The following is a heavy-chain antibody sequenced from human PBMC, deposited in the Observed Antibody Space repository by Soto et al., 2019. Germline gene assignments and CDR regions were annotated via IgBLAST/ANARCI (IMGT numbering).Heavy chain of an antibody. J-gene: IGHJ6*02. CDR1: GFTFSSYA. Sequence: PGGSLRLSCAASGFTFSSYAMSWVRQAPGKGLEWVSAISGSGGSTYYADSVKGRFTISRDNSKNTLYLQMNSLRAEDTAVYYCAKWASAVAGTKKWVDGMDVWGQGTTVTVSS. CDR3: AKWASAVAGTKKWVDGMDV. D-gene: IGHD6-19*01. V-gene: IGHV3-23*01. CDR2: ISGSGGST.